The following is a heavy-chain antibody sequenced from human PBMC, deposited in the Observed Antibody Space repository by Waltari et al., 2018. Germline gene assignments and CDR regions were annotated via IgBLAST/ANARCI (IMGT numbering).Heavy chain of an antibody. CDR3: AKSLETGATAFDY. D-gene: IGHD1-26*01. J-gene: IGHJ4*02. V-gene: IGHV3-30*18. CDR2: ISYDGKNT. Sequence: QVQLVESGGGVVQPGGSLRLSCEASGFTASRDGMHWVRQAPGKGLEWMAVISYDGKNTYYSDSVKGRFTISRDNSKNTLYLQMNSLRPEDTAVYYCAKSLETGATAFDYWGQGTLVTVSS. CDR1: GFTASRDG.